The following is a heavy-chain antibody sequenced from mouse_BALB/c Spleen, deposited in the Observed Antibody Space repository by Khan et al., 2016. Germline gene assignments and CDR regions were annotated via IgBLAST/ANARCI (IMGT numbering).Heavy chain of an antibody. CDR3: ARDSYYGMDY. V-gene: IGHV3-6*02. J-gene: IGHJ4*01. CDR2: ISHAGNI. CDR1: DFSITSGYY. Sequence: EVQLQESGPGLVKPSQSLSLTCSVTDFSITSGYYWNWIRQFPGSKLEWMGYISHAGNINYNPSLKNRISITRDTFKNQFFLKLNSVTPEDTATYSCARDSYYGMDYWGQGTSVTVSS.